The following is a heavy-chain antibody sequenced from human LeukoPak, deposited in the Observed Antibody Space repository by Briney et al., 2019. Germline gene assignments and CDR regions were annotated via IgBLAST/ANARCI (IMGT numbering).Heavy chain of an antibody. V-gene: IGHV4-61*02. CDR2: IYTSGST. CDR1: GGSISSGSYY. J-gene: IGHJ4*02. D-gene: IGHD2-2*01. Sequence: SETLSLTCTVSGGSISSGSYYWSWIRQPAGTGLEWIGRIYTSGSTNYNPSLKSRVTISVDTSKNQFSLKLSSVTAADTAVYYCAAEGVVVPAAMYYWGQGTLVTVSS. CDR3: AAEGVVVPAAMYY.